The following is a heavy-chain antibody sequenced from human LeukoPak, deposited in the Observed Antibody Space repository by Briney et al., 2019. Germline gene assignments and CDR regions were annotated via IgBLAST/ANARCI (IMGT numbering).Heavy chain of an antibody. CDR2: ISAYNGST. CDR3: ARTRDIVVVPAARNWFDP. Sequence: GASVKVSCKASGYTFTSYGISWVRQAPGQGLEWMGWISAYNGSTNYAQKLQGRVTMTTDTSTSTAYMELRSLRSDDTAVYYCARTRDIVVVPAARNWFDPWGQGTLVTVSS. CDR1: GYTFTSYG. D-gene: IGHD2-2*01. J-gene: IGHJ5*02. V-gene: IGHV1-18*01.